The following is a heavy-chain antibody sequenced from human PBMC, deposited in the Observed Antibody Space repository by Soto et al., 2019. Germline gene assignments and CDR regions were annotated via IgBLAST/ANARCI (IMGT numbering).Heavy chain of an antibody. CDR1: GFTFSSYA. CDR3: AKVYSGDYDYVWGSYRYTDKGMDV. Sequence: EVQLLESGGGLVQPGGSLRLSCAASGFTFSSYAMSWVRQAPGKGLEWVSAISGSGGSTYYADSVKGRFTISRDNSKNTLYLQMNSLRAEDTAVYYCAKVYSGDYDYVWGSYRYTDKGMDVWGQGTTVTVSS. V-gene: IGHV3-23*01. CDR2: ISGSGGST. D-gene: IGHD3-16*02. J-gene: IGHJ6*02.